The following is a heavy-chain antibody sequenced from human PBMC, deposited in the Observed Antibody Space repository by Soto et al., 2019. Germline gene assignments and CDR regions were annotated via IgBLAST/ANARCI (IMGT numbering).Heavy chain of an antibody. D-gene: IGHD2-15*01. J-gene: IGHJ4*02. CDR3: ARDLGGWPDY. CDR2: INHSGST. CDR1: GASISSGGYY. Sequence: SETLSLTCAVSGASISSGGYYWSWIRQPPGKGLEWIGEINHSGSTNYNPSLKSRVTISVDTSKDQFSLKLSSVTAADTAVYYCARDLGGWPDYWGQGTLVTVSS. V-gene: IGHV4-34*01.